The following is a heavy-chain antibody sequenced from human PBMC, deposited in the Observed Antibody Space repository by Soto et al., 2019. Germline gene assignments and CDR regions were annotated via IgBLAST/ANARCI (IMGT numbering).Heavy chain of an antibody. CDR2: ISYDGSNK. CDR1: GFTFSSYG. V-gene: IGHV3-30*18. CDR3: AKDLGKWLRFSPYYYYGMDV. D-gene: IGHD5-12*01. Sequence: GSLRLSCAASGFTFSSYGMHWVRQAPGKGLEWVAVISYDGSNKYYADSVKGRFTISRDNSKNTLYLQMNSLRAEDTAVYYCAKDLGKWLRFSPYYYYGMDVWGQGTTVTVSS. J-gene: IGHJ6*02.